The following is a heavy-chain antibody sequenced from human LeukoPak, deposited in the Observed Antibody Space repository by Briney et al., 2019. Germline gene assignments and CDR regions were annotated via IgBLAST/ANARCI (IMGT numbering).Heavy chain of an antibody. CDR1: GITFSNYA. J-gene: IGHJ4*02. CDR2: ISGSAHKI. V-gene: IGHV3-23*01. D-gene: IGHD5-18*01. CDR3: AGRPTGYSSGYIH. Sequence: GGSLRLSCVASGITFSNYAVSWVRQAPEKGLDWVSVISGSAHKIRYADSVKGRFTISRDNSENIVYLQMNNLRVEDTAVYYCAGRPTGYSSGYIHWGQGTLVTASS.